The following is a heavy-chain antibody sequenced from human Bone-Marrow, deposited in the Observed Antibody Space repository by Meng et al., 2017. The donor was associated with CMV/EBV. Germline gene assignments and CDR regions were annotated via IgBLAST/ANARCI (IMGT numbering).Heavy chain of an antibody. D-gene: IGHD5-12*01. CDR3: ARVLKWVRFSEFDY. V-gene: IGHV1-2*02. CDR2: INPNSGGT. CDR1: GYTFTGYY. J-gene: IGHJ4*02. Sequence: ASVKVSCKASGYTFTGYYMHWVRQAPGQGLEWMGWINPNSGGTNYAQKFQGRVTMTRDTSISTAYMELSRLRSDDTAVYYCARVLKWVRFSEFDYWGQGTLVTVSS.